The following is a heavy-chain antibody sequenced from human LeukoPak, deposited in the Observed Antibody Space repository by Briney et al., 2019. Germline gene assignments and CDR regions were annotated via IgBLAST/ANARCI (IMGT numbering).Heavy chain of an antibody. CDR3: ARDEIAAAGPWGGPDDY. CDR2: IIPSGGST. V-gene: IGHV1-46*01. D-gene: IGHD6-13*01. CDR1: GYTFTSYY. Sequence: GASVKVSCKASGYTFTSYYMHWVRQAPGQGLEWMGIIIPSGGSTSYAQKFQGRVTMTRDTSTSTVYMELSSLRSEDTAVYYCARDEIAAAGPWGGPDDYWGQGPLVPVPS. J-gene: IGHJ4*02.